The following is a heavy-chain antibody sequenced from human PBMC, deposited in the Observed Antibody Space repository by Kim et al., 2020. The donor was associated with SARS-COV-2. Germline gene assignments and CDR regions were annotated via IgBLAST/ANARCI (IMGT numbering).Heavy chain of an antibody. V-gene: IGHV3-9*01. D-gene: IGHD2-15*01. Sequence: KGRFTISRDNAKNSRYLQMNSLRAEDTALYYCAKASSLVVVVAADNWFDPWGQGTLVTVSS. CDR3: AKASSLVVVVAADNWFDP. J-gene: IGHJ5*02.